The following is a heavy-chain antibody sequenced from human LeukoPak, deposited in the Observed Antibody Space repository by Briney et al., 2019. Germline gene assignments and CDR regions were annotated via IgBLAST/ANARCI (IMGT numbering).Heavy chain of an antibody. V-gene: IGHV3-23*01. CDR3: AKDLSGWRGPSCYFDC. Sequence: GGSLRLSCAASGFTFSSCAMSWVRQAPGKGLEWVSAISGSGGSTYYADSVKGRFTISRDNSKNTLYLQMNSLRAEDTAVYYCAKDLSGWRGPSCYFDCWGQGTLVTVSS. J-gene: IGHJ4*02. D-gene: IGHD3-3*01. CDR1: GFTFSSCA. CDR2: ISGSGGST.